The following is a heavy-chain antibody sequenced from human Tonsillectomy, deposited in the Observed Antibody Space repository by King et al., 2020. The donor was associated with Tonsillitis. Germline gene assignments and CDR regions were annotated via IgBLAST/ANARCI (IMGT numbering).Heavy chain of an antibody. J-gene: IGHJ4*02. Sequence: VQLVESGGGLVQPGGSLRLSCAASGFTFSSYAMSWVRQAPGKGLEWVSAISGSGGSTYYADSVKGRFTISRDNSKNTLYMQMNSLRAEDTAVYYCAKTQRSWDYDDSSGLPSYYFEYWGQGTLVTVSS. V-gene: IGHV3-23*04. D-gene: IGHD3-22*01. CDR3: AKTQRSWDYDDSSGLPSYYFEY. CDR2: ISGSGGST. CDR1: GFTFSSYA.